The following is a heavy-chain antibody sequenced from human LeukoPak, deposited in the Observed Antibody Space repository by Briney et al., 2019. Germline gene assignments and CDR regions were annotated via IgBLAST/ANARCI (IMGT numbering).Heavy chain of an antibody. J-gene: IGHJ6*02. CDR1: RGTFSSYA. CDR3: ARVGHYGSGTNPYHYYGMDV. Sequence: SVKVSCKASRGTFSSYAISWVRQAPGRGLEWMGGIIPIFGTANYAQKFQGRVTITADESTSTAYMELSSLRSEDTAVYYCARVGHYGSGTNPYHYYGMDVWGQGTTVTVSS. CDR2: IIPIFGTA. V-gene: IGHV1-69*13. D-gene: IGHD3-10*01.